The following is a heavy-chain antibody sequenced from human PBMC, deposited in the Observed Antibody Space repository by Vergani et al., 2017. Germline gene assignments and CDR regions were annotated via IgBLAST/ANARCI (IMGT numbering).Heavy chain of an antibody. Sequence: QVQLVESGGGVVQRGGSRRLSCATSGITFSNYDMQWIRQGPGKGLEFVAFIQFDGSNQYYADSVKGRFTLSRDFSKNTLYLQMNSLRTDDTATYYCAKHFRGWGIDYWCQGTQVIVSS. CDR3: AKHFRGWGIDY. J-gene: IGHJ4*02. D-gene: IGHD3-16*01. CDR2: IQFDGSNQ. CDR1: GITFSNYD. V-gene: IGHV3-30*02.